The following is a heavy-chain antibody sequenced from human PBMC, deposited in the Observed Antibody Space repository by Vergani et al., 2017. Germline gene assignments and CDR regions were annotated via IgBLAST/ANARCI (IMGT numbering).Heavy chain of an antibody. Sequence: QVQLQESGPGLVKPSETLSLTCTVSGGSISSYYWSWIRQPPGKGLEWIGYIYYSGSTNYNPSLKSRVTISVDTSKNQFSLKLSSVTAADTAVYYCARNPYCGGDCFSDAFDSWGQGTMVTVPS. V-gene: IGHV4-59*01. D-gene: IGHD2-21*02. CDR2: IYYSGST. CDR1: GGSISSYY. CDR3: ARNPYCGGDCFSDAFDS. J-gene: IGHJ3*02.